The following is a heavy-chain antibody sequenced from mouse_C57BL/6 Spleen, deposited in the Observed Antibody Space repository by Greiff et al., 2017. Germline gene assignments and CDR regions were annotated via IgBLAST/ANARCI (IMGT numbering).Heavy chain of an antibody. CDR2: SRNKANDYTT. CDR3: ARDDYGMDY. J-gene: IGHJ4*01. V-gene: IGHV7-1*01. Sequence: EVQVVESGGGLVQSGRSLRLSCATSGFTFSDFYMEWVRQAPGKGLEWIAASRNKANDYTTEYSASVKGRVIVSRDTSQSIRYLQMNALRAEDTAMYYCARDDYGMDYWGQGTSVTVSS. CDR1: GFTFSDFY.